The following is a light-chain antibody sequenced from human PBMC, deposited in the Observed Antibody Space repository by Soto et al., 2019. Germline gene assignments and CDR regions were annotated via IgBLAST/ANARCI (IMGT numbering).Light chain of an antibody. J-gene: IGLJ1*01. CDR2: DVN. CDR1: SRDVGGYNY. Sequence: QSVLTQPASVSESPGQSITISCTGTSRDVGGYNYVSWYQQHPGKAPKLMIYDVNNRPSGVSDRFSGSKSGNTASLTISGLQAEDEADYYCSSYTSSNTFYVFGTGTKVTVL. CDR3: SSYTSSNTFYV. V-gene: IGLV2-14*03.